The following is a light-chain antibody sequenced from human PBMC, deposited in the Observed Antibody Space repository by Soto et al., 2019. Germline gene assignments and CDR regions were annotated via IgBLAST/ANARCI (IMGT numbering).Light chain of an antibody. V-gene: IGKV3-15*01. CDR1: QSVSSN. J-gene: IGKJ1*01. Sequence: EIVMTQSPATLSVSPGDIATLSCRASQSVSSNLAWYQQKPGQAPRLLIYGASTRATGIPARFSGSGSGTEFTLIISSLQSEDFAVYYCQQYSNWPTFGQGTKVDIK. CDR3: QQYSNWPT. CDR2: GAS.